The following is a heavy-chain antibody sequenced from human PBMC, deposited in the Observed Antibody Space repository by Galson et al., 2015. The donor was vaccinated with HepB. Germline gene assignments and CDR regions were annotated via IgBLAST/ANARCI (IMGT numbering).Heavy chain of an antibody. CDR1: GFTFSSSA. CDR3: AKDIQASH. V-gene: IGHV3-23*01. D-gene: IGHD6-6*01. J-gene: IGHJ4*02. Sequence: LRLSCAASGFTFSSSAMSWVRQAPGKGLEWVSLISYSGDSTYYADSVKGRFTISRDNSKNTLYLQMNTLSAEDTAVYYCAKDIQASHWGQGTLVTVSS. CDR2: ISYSGDST.